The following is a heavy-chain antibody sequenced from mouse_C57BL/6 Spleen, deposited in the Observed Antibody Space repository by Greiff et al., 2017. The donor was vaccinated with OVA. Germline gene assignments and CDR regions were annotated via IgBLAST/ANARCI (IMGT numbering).Heavy chain of an antibody. CDR2: ISSGGSYT. CDR1: GFTFSSYG. D-gene: IGHD2-12*01. Sequence: EVKLMESGGDLVKPGGSLKLSCAASGFTFSSYGMSWVRQTPDKRLEWVATISSGGSYTYYPDSVKGRATISRDNAKNTLFLQMSSLKAEDTAMYYCARQKLGGAFDYWGQGTTLTVSS. J-gene: IGHJ2*01. CDR3: ARQKLGGAFDY. V-gene: IGHV5-6*01.